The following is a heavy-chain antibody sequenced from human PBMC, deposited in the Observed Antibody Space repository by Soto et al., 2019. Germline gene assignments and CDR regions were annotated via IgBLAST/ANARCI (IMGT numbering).Heavy chain of an antibody. D-gene: IGHD1-7*01. Sequence: QVQLQQWGAGLLKPSETLSLTCAVYGGSFSGYYWRWIRRPPGKGLEWIGVVNDSGGTNYNPSLTSRVTISIDTSKNPFALTLSAVAAADTAVYYCATSTGTNSECPFDPDSCYYGMEVWGQGTTVIVSS. J-gene: IGHJ6*02. V-gene: IGHV4-34*01. CDR1: GGSFSGYY. CDR2: VNDSGGT. CDR3: ATSTGTNSECPFDPDSCYYGMEV.